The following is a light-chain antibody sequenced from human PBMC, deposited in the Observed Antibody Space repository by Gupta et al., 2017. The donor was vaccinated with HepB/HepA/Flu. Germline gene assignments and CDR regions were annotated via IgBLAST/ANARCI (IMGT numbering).Light chain of an antibody. V-gene: IGLV1-44*01. CDR3: AAWDDNLDIYV. CDR1: SSNIGGNT. J-gene: IGLJ1*01. Sequence: QSVVTQSPSASRTPGQRVTISCSGSSSNIGGNTVNWYQQLPGTAPKLLIYSNNQRPSGVPARFSGSKSGTSASLAISGLQSEDEADYYCAAWDDNLDIYVFGTGTKVSVL. CDR2: SNN.